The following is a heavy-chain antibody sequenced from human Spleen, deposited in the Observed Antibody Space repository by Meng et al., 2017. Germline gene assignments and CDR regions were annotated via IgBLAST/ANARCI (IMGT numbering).Heavy chain of an antibody. D-gene: IGHD6-13*01. CDR2: INPKSGDT. Sequence: ASVKVSCKASGYTFPDYWLHWVRRAPGQGLEWMGRINPKSGDTHYEQRFQGRVTMTGDTSISTAYMELSGLRSDETAMYYCARDEDISAAGKLFGDYWGQGTLVTVSS. J-gene: IGHJ4*02. CDR1: GYTFPDYW. V-gene: IGHV1-2*06. CDR3: ARDEDISAAGKLFGDY.